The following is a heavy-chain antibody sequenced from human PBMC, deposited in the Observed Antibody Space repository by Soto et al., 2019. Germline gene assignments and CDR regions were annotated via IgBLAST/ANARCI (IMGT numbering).Heavy chain of an antibody. Sequence: GESLKISCKGSGYSFSNYWIGWVRQMPGKGLEWMGIIYPGDSDTRYIPSFQGQVIISADKSISTSYLQWSSLKASDTAMYYCARQGYCSNTACYTVDYWGQGTLVTVSS. J-gene: IGHJ4*02. V-gene: IGHV5-51*01. D-gene: IGHD2-2*02. CDR2: IYPGDSDT. CDR3: ARQGYCSNTACYTVDY. CDR1: GYSFSNYW.